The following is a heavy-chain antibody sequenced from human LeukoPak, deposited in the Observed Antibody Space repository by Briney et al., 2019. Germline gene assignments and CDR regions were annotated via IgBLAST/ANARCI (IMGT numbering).Heavy chain of an antibody. CDR2: ISGSGGST. Sequence: PGGSLRLSCAASGFTFSSYSMSWVRQAPGKGLEWVSAISGSGGSTYYADSVKGRFTISRDNSKNTLYLQMNSLRAEDTAVYYCAKSSTVITFGGVIAPFDYWGQGTLVTVSS. CDR1: GFTFSSYS. V-gene: IGHV3-23*01. CDR3: AKSSTVITFGGVIAPFDY. D-gene: IGHD3-16*02. J-gene: IGHJ4*02.